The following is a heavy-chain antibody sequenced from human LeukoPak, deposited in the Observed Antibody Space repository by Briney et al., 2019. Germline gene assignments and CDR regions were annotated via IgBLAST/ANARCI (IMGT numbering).Heavy chain of an antibody. V-gene: IGHV3-30*04. J-gene: IGHJ4*02. D-gene: IGHD6-19*01. CDR3: ARGGGSGWELDY. CDR1: GFTFSSYA. CDR2: ISYDGSNK. Sequence: PGGSLRLSCAASGFTFSSYAMHWVRQAPGKGLEWVAVISYDGSNKYYADSVKGRFTISRDNSKNTLYLRMNSLRAEDTAVYYCARGGGSGWELDYWGQGTLVTVSS.